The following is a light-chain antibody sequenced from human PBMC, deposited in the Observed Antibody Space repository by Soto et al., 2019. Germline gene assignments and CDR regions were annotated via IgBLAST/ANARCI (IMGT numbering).Light chain of an antibody. J-gene: IGLJ2*01. CDR1: SSNIGRNV. CDR3: AAWDDSLDGPV. CDR2: SDN. Sequence: QSVLTQPPSASGAPGQRVTISCSGSSSNIGRNVVNWYQQLPGTAPKLLIYSDNQRPSGVPDRFSASKSGTSASLAISGLQSEDETEYYCAAWDDSLDGPVFGGGTKLTVL. V-gene: IGLV1-44*01.